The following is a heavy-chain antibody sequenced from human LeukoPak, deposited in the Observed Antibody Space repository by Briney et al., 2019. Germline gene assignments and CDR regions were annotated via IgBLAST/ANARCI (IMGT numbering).Heavy chain of an antibody. V-gene: IGHV3-11*01. CDR2: ISSSGSTI. D-gene: IGHD3-22*01. Sequence: GGSLRLSCAASGFTFSDYYMSWIRQAPGKGLEWVSYISSSGSTIYYADSVKGRFTISRDNAKNSLYLQMNSLRAEDTAVYYCARDLIVVVNDAFDIWGQGTMVTVSS. CDR3: ARDLIVVVNDAFDI. J-gene: IGHJ3*02. CDR1: GFTFSDYY.